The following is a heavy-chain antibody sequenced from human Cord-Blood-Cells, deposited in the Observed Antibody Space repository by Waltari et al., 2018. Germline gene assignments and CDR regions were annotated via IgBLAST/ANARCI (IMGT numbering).Heavy chain of an antibody. CDR2: MNPNSGNT. J-gene: IGHJ6*03. Sequence: QVQLVQSGAEVKKPGASVKVSCKASGYTFTSYDINWVRQATGQGLEWMGWMNPNSGNTGYAQKFQGRVTMTRNTSISTAYMELSSLRSEDTAVYYCARGITYFWSGYYYYYYMDVWGKGTTVTVSS. CDR1: GYTFTSYD. CDR3: ARGITYFWSGYYYYYYMDV. D-gene: IGHD3-3*01. V-gene: IGHV1-8*02.